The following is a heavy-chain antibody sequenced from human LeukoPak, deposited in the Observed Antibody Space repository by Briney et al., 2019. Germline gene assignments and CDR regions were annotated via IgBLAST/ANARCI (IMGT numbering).Heavy chain of an antibody. D-gene: IGHD3-16*01. CDR1: GFTFSSYS. Sequence: GGSLRLSCAASGFTFSSYSMNWIRQAPGKGLEWVSSISSSSSYIYYADSVKGRFTISRDNAKNSLYLQMNSLRAEDTAVYYCARGGGSSTSKNWFDPWGQGTLVTASS. V-gene: IGHV3-21*01. CDR2: ISSSSSYI. J-gene: IGHJ5*02. CDR3: ARGGGSSTSKNWFDP.